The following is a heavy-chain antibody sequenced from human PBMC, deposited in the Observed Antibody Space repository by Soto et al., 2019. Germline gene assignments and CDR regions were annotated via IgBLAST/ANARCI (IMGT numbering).Heavy chain of an antibody. D-gene: IGHD1-26*01. V-gene: IGHV3-48*02. Sequence: GGSLRLSCAASGFTFSSYSMNWVRQAPGKGLEWVSYISSSSSTIYYADSVKGRFTISRDNAKNSLYLQMNSLRDEDTAVYYCARVSEAWEPYYFDYWGQGTLVTVSS. CDR2: ISSSSSTI. J-gene: IGHJ4*02. CDR3: ARVSEAWEPYYFDY. CDR1: GFTFSSYS.